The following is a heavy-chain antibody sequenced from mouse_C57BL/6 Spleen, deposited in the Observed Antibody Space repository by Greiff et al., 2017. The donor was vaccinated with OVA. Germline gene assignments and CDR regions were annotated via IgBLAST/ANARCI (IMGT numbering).Heavy chain of an antibody. V-gene: IGHV5-17*01. J-gene: IGHJ1*03. Sequence: EVKLVESGGGLVKPGGSLKLSCAASGFTFSDYGMHWVRQAPEKGLEWVAYISSGSSTIYYADTVKGRFTISRDNAKNTLFLQMTSLRSEDTAMYYCARPRPLITGYFDVWGTGTTVTVSS. D-gene: IGHD1-1*01. CDR2: ISSGSSTI. CDR3: ARPRPLITGYFDV. CDR1: GFTFSDYG.